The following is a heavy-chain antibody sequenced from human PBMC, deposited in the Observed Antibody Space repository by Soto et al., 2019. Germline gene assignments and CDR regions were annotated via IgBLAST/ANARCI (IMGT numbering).Heavy chain of an antibody. CDR2: IYTSGST. CDR1: GGSISSYY. Sequence: TVSGGSISSYYWSWIRQPAGKGLEWIGRIYTSGSTNYNPSLKSRVTMSVDTSKNQFSLKLSSVTAADTAVYYCARSMITFGGVIAAFDAFDIWGQGTMVTVSS. J-gene: IGHJ3*02. V-gene: IGHV4-4*07. CDR3: ARSMITFGGVIAAFDAFDI. D-gene: IGHD3-16*02.